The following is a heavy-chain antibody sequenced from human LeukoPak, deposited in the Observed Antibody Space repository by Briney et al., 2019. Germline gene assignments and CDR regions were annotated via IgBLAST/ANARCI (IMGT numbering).Heavy chain of an antibody. D-gene: IGHD2-21*02. CDR2: IYYTGTT. V-gene: IGHV4-59*11. J-gene: IGHJ3*02. Sequence: SETLSLTRTVSGGSISSHYWSWIRQSPERGLEWIGFIYYTGTTRYNPSLRGRVTMSVDSSRNHFSLKLTSMTAADTALYYCARLLNNDNAGDPDTFDMWGQGTMVTVSS. CDR3: ARLLNNDNAGDPDTFDM. CDR1: GGSISSHY.